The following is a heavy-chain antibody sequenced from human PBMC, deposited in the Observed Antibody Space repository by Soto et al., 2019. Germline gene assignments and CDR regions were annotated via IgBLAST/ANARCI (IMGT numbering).Heavy chain of an antibody. Sequence: SDTLSLTCTVSGGSISSGDSYWNWIQQNPEKGLEWIGYINYRGTTFYNPSLKSRIIISADTSENQFSLKLNSVTAADTAVYDCVRDAHGVAPYRGQRTLVTDFS. CDR1: GGSISSGDSY. J-gene: IGHJ4*02. CDR3: VRDAHGVAPY. D-gene: IGHD2-15*01. V-gene: IGHV4-31*03. CDR2: INYRGTT.